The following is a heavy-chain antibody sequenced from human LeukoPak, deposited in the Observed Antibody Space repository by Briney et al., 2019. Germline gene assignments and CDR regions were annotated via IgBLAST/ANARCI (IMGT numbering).Heavy chain of an antibody. D-gene: IGHD3-10*01. CDR2: IYTSGST. J-gene: IGHJ6*03. Sequence: SETLSLACTVSGGSISSYYWSWIRQPARKELEWIGRIYTSGSTNYNPSLKSRVTMSVDTSENQFSLKLSSVTAADTAVYFCARSFTVVRGVKDYYYMDVWGKGTTVTVSS. CDR3: ARSFTVVRGVKDYYYMDV. V-gene: IGHV4-4*07. CDR1: GGSISSYY.